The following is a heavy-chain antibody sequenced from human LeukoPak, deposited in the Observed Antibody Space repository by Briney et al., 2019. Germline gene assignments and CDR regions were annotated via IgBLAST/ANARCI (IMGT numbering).Heavy chain of an antibody. CDR1: GFTFSSYA. Sequence: NPGGSLRLSCAASGFTFSSYAMSWVRQAPGKGLEWVSSISSSSSYIYYADSVKGRFTISRDNAKNSLYLQMNSLRAEDTAVYYCARVPVAGQPDDAFDIWGQGTMVTVSS. J-gene: IGHJ3*02. CDR3: ARVPVAGQPDDAFDI. D-gene: IGHD6-19*01. CDR2: ISSSSSYI. V-gene: IGHV3-21*01.